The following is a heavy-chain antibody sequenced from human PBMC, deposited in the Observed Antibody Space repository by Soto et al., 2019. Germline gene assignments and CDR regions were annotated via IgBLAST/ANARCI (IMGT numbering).Heavy chain of an antibody. J-gene: IGHJ4*02. V-gene: IGHV1-18*01. CDR3: ARDRSGYGDYQTDY. D-gene: IGHD4-17*01. Sequence: ASVKVSCKASGYTFTSYGISWVRQAPGQGLEWMGWISAYNGNTNYAQKLQGRVTMTTDTSTSTAYMELRSLRSDDTAVYYCARDRSGYGDYQTDYWGQGTLVTVSS. CDR1: GYTFTSYG. CDR2: ISAYNGNT.